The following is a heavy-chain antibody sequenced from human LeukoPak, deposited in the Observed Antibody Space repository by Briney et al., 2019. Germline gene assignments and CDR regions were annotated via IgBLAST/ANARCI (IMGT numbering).Heavy chain of an antibody. D-gene: IGHD1-1*01. CDR1: GFSFSGYS. CDR2: IKQDGSEK. CDR3: ARGEQTFGKRHSDV. V-gene: IGHV3-7*05. Sequence: GGSLRLSCTASGFSFSGYSLNWVRQAPGKGLEWVANIKQDGSEKYYVDSVKGRFTISRDNAKNSLYLQMNSLRAEDTAVYYCARGEQTFGKRHSDVWGQGTTVTVSS. J-gene: IGHJ6*02.